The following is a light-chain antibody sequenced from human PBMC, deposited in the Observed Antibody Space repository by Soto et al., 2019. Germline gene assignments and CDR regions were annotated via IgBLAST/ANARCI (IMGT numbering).Light chain of an antibody. Sequence: QSVLTQPASVSGSPGQSITISCTGTSSDVGGYNFVSWYQQHPGKAPKFIIYDVRNRPSGVSNRYSGSRSGNTATLTISRLQDEDEDDYYCSSYTSSSTVIFGGGIK. V-gene: IGLV2-14*03. CDR1: SSDVGGYNF. CDR3: SSYTSSSTVI. CDR2: DVR. J-gene: IGLJ2*01.